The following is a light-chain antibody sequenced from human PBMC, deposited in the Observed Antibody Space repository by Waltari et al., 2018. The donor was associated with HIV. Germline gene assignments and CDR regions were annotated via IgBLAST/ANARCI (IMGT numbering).Light chain of an antibody. V-gene: IGKV3-20*01. CDR3: HQYVTSPWT. CDR2: SVS. J-gene: IGKJ1*01. CDR1: PRVRGSD. Sequence: EIVLTQSPGTLSLSPGDTATLSCRARPRVRGSDLAWYQQKPGQPPRLLIYSVSNRATGIPDRVSGSGSGTDFTLTISRLEPEDSAVYYCHQYVTSPWTFGQGTKVEIK.